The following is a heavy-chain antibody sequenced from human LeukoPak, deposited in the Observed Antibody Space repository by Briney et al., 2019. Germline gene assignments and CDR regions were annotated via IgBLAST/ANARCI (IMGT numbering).Heavy chain of an antibody. J-gene: IGHJ4*02. CDR2: INHSGST. Sequence: KPSETLSLTCAVYGGPFSGYYWSWIRQPPGKGLEWIGEINHSGSTNYNPSLKSRVTISVDTSKNQFSLKLSSVTAADTAVYYCASSTSRRVRYDSYWGQGTLVTVSS. V-gene: IGHV4-34*01. CDR3: ASSTSRRVRYDSY. CDR1: GGPFSGYY. D-gene: IGHD5-12*01.